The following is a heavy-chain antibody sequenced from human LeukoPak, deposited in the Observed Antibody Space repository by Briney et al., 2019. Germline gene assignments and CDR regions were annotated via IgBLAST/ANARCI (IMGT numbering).Heavy chain of an antibody. V-gene: IGHV3-7*01. CDR3: ARDPGSSSFDY. J-gene: IGHJ4*02. CDR2: INQDGSVK. D-gene: IGHD6-13*01. Sequence: GGSLRLSCAASTFTFSYYWMSWVRQAPGEGLEFVANINQDGSVKNYVGSVKGRFTISRDNAKNSLYLQMNSLRADDTAVYYCARDPGSSSFDYWGQGTLVTVSS. CDR1: TFTFSYYW.